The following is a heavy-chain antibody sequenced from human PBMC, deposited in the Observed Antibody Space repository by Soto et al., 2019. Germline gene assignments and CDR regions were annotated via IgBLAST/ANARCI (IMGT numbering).Heavy chain of an antibody. J-gene: IGHJ1*01. Sequence: GGSLRLSCAASGFTFSSYAMHWVRQAPGKGLEWVAVISYDGSNKYYADSVKGRFTISRDNSKNTLYLQMNSLRAEDTAVYYCASEREDGYSSGWSPWGQGTLVTVSS. CDR2: ISYDGSNK. CDR1: GFTFSSYA. CDR3: ASEREDGYSSGWSP. V-gene: IGHV3-30-3*01. D-gene: IGHD6-19*01.